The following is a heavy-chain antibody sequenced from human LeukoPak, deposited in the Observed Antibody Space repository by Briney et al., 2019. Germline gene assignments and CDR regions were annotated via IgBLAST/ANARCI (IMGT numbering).Heavy chain of an antibody. Sequence: SETLSLTCTFSGGSISNYYWSWIRQPPGKGLEWIGYIYYSGSTNYNPSLKSRVTISVDTSKNQSCLKLSSATAADTAVYYCARYFDYWGQGTLVTVSS. J-gene: IGHJ4*02. CDR2: IYYSGST. CDR3: ARYFDY. V-gene: IGHV4-59*01. CDR1: GGSISNYY.